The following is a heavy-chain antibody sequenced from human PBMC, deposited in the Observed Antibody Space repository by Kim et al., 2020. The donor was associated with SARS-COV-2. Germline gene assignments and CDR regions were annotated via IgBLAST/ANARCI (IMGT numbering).Heavy chain of an antibody. CDR3: AKERRKYCSGGSCHLEY. J-gene: IGHJ4*02. D-gene: IGHD2-15*01. V-gene: IGHV3-33*06. Sequence: KGRFTISSDNSKNTLDLQMNNLRAEDTAVYYCAKERRKYCSGGSCHLEYWGQGTLVTVSS.